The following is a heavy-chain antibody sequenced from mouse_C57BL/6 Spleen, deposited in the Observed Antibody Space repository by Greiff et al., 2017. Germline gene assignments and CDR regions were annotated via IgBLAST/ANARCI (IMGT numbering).Heavy chain of an antibody. CDR2: IRSKSSNYAT. J-gene: IGHJ3*01. Sequence: EVQLVESGGGLVQPKGSLKLSCAASGFTFNTYAMHWVRQAPGKGLEWVARIRSKSSNYATYYADSVKDRFTISRDDSQSMLYLQMNNLKTEDTAVYYCVREEVLRTPFAYWGQGTLVTVSA. CDR1: GFTFNTYA. CDR3: VREEVLRTPFAY. V-gene: IGHV10-3*01. D-gene: IGHD1-1*01.